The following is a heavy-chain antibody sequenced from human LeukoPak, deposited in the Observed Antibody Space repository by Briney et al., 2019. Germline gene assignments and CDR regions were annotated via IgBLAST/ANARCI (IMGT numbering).Heavy chain of an antibody. J-gene: IGHJ6*02. CDR3: ARAASYYYYGTDV. CDR2: IYYSGST. Sequence: PSETLSLTCTVSGGSISSYYWSWIRQPPGKGLEWIGYIYYSGSTNYNPSLKSRVTISVDTSKNQFSLKLSSVTAADTAVYYCARAASYYYYGTDVWGQGTTVTVSS. V-gene: IGHV4-59*01. CDR1: GGSISSYY.